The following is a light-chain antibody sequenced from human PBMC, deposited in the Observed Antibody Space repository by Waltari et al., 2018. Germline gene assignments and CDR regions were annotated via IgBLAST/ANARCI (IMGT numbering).Light chain of an antibody. V-gene: IGKV1-39*01. CDR1: QSISSY. J-gene: IGKJ1*01. Sequence: DIQMTQSPSSLSASVGDRVTITCRASQSISSYLNWYQQKPGKAPKLLIYGASSLQSGVPARFSGSGSGTDFTLSISSLQPEDFATYFCQQSLSSPWTFGQGTKVEIK. CDR2: GAS. CDR3: QQSLSSPWT.